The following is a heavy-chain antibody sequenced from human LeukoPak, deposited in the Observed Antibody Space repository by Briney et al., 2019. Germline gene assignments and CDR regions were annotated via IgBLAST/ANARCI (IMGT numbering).Heavy chain of an antibody. D-gene: IGHD5-18*01. CDR3: GSASEEEQTAMEF. V-gene: IGHV6-1*01. CDR2: TYYKSKWYN. J-gene: IGHJ4*02. Sequence: SQTLSLTCAISGDTVASNSSAWNWIRQSPSRGLEWLGRTYYKSKWYNNFAVSVKSRITINPDTSKIQFSLQLKTVTPEDTAVYYCGSASEEEQTAMEFWGKGILVTVSS. CDR1: GDTVASNSSA.